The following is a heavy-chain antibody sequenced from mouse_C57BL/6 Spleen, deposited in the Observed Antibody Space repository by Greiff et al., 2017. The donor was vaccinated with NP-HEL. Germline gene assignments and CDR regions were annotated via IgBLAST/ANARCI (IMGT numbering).Heavy chain of an antibody. D-gene: IGHD4-1*01. V-gene: IGHV1-81*01. CDR2: IYPRSGNT. CDR3: ARGLGTYAMDY. Sequence: QVQLKESGAELARPGASVKLSCKASGYTFTSYGISWVKQRTGQGLEWIGEIYPRSGNTYYNEKFKGKATLTADKSSSTAYMELRSLTSEDSAVYFCARGLGTYAMDYWGQGTSVTVSS. CDR1: GYTFTSYG. J-gene: IGHJ4*01.